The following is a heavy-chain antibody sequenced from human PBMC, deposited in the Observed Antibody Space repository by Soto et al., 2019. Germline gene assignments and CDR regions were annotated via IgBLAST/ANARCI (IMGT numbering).Heavy chain of an antibody. CDR2: IYHSGST. CDR1: SGSISSSNW. CDR3: ARAPRITMVRGVISYAFDI. Sequence: QVQLQESGPGLVKPSGTLSLTCAVSSGSISSSNWWSWVRQPPGKGLEWIGEIYHSGSTNYNPSLKRRFTISVDKSKNQFSLKLSSVTAADTAVYYCARAPRITMVRGVISYAFDIWGQGTMVTVSS. J-gene: IGHJ3*02. D-gene: IGHD3-10*01. V-gene: IGHV4-4*02.